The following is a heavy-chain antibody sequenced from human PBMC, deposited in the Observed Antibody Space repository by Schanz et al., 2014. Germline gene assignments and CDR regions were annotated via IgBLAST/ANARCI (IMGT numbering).Heavy chain of an antibody. Sequence: EVHLVESGGGLAQPGGSLRLSCAASGITFSSHSFNWVRQAPGKGLEWISYITYNGGTIYYADSVKGRFTISRDNAKNSLYLEMNSLRAEDTALYYCANNWNLDYWGQGTLVTVSS. CDR2: ITYNGGTI. D-gene: IGHD1-20*01. V-gene: IGHV3-48*01. CDR1: GITFSSHS. J-gene: IGHJ4*02. CDR3: ANNWNLDY.